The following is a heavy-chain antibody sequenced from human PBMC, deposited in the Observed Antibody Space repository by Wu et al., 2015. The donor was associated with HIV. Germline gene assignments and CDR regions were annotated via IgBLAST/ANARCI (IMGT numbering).Heavy chain of an antibody. CDR1: GGTFSSFA. CDR2: IIPIFGTA. J-gene: IGHJ3*02. D-gene: IGHD3-16*01. Sequence: QVQLVQSGAEMKKPGSSVKVSCKASGGTFSSFAISWMRQAPGQGLEWMGGIIPIFGTANYAQKFQGRVTITTDESTSTAYMELSSLRSEDTAVYYCARDGVYGFGGGCRFDIVGPRGQVVTGLF. V-gene: IGHV1-69*05. CDR3: ARDGVYGFGGGCRFDI.